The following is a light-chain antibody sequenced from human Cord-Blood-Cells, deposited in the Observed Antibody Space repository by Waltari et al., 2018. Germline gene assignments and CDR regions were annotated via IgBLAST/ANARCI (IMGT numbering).Light chain of an antibody. CDR2: DVS. CDR3: SSYTSSSTLV. Sequence: SPGQSITISCTGTSSDVGGYNYVSWYQQHPGKAPKLRIYDVSNRPSGVSNRFAGSKSGNTASLTISGLQAEDEADYYCSSYTSSSTLVFGTGTKVTVL. V-gene: IGLV2-14*04. J-gene: IGLJ1*01. CDR1: SSDVGGYNY.